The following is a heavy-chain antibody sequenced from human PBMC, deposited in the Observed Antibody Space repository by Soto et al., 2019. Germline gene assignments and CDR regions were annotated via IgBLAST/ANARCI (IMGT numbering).Heavy chain of an antibody. D-gene: IGHD1-1*01. CDR2: LSYDGNKE. J-gene: IGHJ6*02. CDR1: GFIFGTYG. CDR3: AKETATSVDYYYFYGLDV. V-gene: IGHV3-30*18. Sequence: QVQLVESGGGVVQPGRSLRLSCSASGFIFGTYGMDWVRQAPGKGLEWVALLSYDGNKEFYADSVKGRFTISRDNSRNTLYLHMNSLKPEDTAMYYCAKETATSVDYYYFYGLDVWGPGTTVSVSS.